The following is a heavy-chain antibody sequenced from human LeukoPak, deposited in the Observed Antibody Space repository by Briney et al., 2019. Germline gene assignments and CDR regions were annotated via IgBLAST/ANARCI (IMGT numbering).Heavy chain of an antibody. CDR2: TYNSGST. CDR1: GGSMSSYD. Sequence: SETLSLTCTVSGGSMSSYDWSWIRQPAGKGLEWIGRTYNSGSTNYNPSLKSRVIMSVDTSKNQFSLKLSSVTAADTAVYYCARVSSSWYQDWYFDLWGRGTLVTVSS. D-gene: IGHD6-13*01. J-gene: IGHJ2*01. CDR3: ARVSSSWYQDWYFDL. V-gene: IGHV4-4*07.